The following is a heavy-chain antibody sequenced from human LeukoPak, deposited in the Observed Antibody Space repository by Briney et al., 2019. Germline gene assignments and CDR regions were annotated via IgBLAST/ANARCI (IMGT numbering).Heavy chain of an antibody. V-gene: IGHV4-34*01. Sequence: SETLSLTCTVSGGSISSYYWSWIRQPPGKGLEWIGEINHSGSTNYNPSLKSRVTISVDTSKNQFSLKLSSVTAADTAVYYCARWLQRRPYFDYWGQGTLVTVSS. D-gene: IGHD5-24*01. CDR2: INHSGST. J-gene: IGHJ4*02. CDR3: ARWLQRRPYFDY. CDR1: GGSISSYY.